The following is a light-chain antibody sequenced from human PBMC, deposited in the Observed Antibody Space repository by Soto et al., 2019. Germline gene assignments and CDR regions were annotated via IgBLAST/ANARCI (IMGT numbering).Light chain of an antibody. CDR3: QQYGSSGT. V-gene: IGKV3-20*01. CDR1: QTVRNNY. CDR2: GAS. Sequence: EFVLTQSPGTLSLSPGERATLSCRASQTVRNNYLAWYQQKPGQAPRLLIYGASNRATGIPDRFSGSGSGTDFTLTISRLEPEDFAVYYCQQYGSSGTFGRGTKVDI. J-gene: IGKJ4*02.